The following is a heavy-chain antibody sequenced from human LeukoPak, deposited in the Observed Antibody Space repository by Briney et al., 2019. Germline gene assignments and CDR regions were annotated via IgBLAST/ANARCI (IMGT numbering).Heavy chain of an antibody. J-gene: IGHJ3*02. D-gene: IGHD3-10*01. Sequence: SETLSLTCTVSGGSISSYYWSWIRQPPGKGLEWIGYIYYSGSTNYNPSLKSRVTISVDTSKNQFPLKLSSVTAADTAVYYCARGGRGPDAFDIWGQGTMVTVSS. CDR1: GGSISSYY. CDR2: IYYSGST. CDR3: ARGGRGPDAFDI. V-gene: IGHV4-59*01.